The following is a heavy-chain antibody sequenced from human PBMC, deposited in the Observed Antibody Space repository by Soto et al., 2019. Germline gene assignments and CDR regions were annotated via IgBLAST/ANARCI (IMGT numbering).Heavy chain of an antibody. J-gene: IGHJ5*02. CDR2: IYYSGST. D-gene: IGHD5-18*01. V-gene: IGHV4-39*01. CDR1: GGSISSSSYY. CDR3: ARSFSIQIWLLGWFDP. Sequence: SETLSLTCTVSGGSISSSSYYWGWIRQPPGKGLEWIGSIYYSGSTYYNPSLKSRVTISVDTSKNQFSLKLSSVTAADTAVYYCARSFSIQIWLLGWFDPWGQGTLVTVSS.